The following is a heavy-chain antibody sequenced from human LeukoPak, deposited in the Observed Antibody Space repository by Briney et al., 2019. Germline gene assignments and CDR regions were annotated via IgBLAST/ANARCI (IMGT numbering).Heavy chain of an antibody. CDR1: GGTFSSYA. CDR3: ARVQLLWFGETPHNYYYGMDV. CDR2: IIPILGIA. D-gene: IGHD3-10*01. J-gene: IGHJ6*02. V-gene: IGHV1-69*04. Sequence: SVKVSCKASGGTFSSYAISWVRQAPGQGLEWMGRIIPILGIANYAQKFQGRVTITADKSTSTAYMELSSLRSEDTAVYYCARVQLLWFGETPHNYYYGMDVWGQGTTVTVSS.